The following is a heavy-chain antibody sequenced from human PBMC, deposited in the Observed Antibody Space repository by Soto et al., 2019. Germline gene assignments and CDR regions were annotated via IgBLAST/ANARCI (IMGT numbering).Heavy chain of an antibody. Sequence: EVQLVESGGGLVQPGRSLRLSCAASGFIFDDYGMHWVRQAPGKGLEWVSGISWNSGHRGYADSVKGRFTISRDNNKNALFLQMNSRRGDDTAVYYCVKETYDSSGYYRRDFYHDVDLCGEGTTVTVTS. J-gene: IGHJ6*04. V-gene: IGHV3-9*01. CDR3: VKETYDSSGYYRRDFYHDVDL. D-gene: IGHD3-22*01. CDR2: ISWNSGHR. CDR1: GFIFDDYG.